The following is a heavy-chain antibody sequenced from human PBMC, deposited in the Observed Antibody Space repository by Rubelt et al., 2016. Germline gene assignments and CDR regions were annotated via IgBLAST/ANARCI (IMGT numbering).Heavy chain of an antibody. CDR1: GGSISSSNW. CDR2: IYHSGST. V-gene: IGHV4-4*02. CDR3: ARASQSYSSHNWFDP. J-gene: IGHJ5*02. D-gene: IGHD6-13*01. Sequence: QLQLQESGPGLVKPSETLSLTCTVSGGSISSSNWWSWVRQPPGKGLEWIGEIYHSGSTNYNPALKCRLTRSVSKCKTQFFRTLRSVNAADTAVYYRARASQSYSSHNWFDPWGQGTLVTVSS.